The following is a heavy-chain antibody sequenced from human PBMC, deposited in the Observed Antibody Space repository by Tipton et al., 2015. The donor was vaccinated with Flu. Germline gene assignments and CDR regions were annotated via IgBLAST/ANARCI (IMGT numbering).Heavy chain of an antibody. CDR3: AKTYFDSSDSPDRFDP. J-gene: IGHJ5*02. Sequence: LRLSCALYGGSFSGYYWSWIRQSPGKGLEWIGEINHSGSTNYNPSLKSRVTISVDTSKKQFSLKLSSVTAADTAVYYCAKTYFDSSDSPDRFDPWGQGTLVTVSS. V-gene: IGHV4-34*01. D-gene: IGHD3-22*01. CDR2: INHSGST. CDR1: GGSFSGYY.